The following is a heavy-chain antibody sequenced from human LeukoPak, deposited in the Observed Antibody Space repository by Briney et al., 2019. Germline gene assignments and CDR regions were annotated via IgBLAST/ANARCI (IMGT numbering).Heavy chain of an antibody. CDR1: GFTFSSYG. CDR3: AEPRDFYYYMDV. J-gene: IGHJ6*03. CDR2: ISYDGSNK. Sequence: DPGRSLRLSCAASGFTFSSYGMHWVRQAPGKGLEWVAVISYDGSNKYYADSVKGRFTISRDNSKNTLYLQMNSLGAEDTAVYYCAEPRDFYYYMDVWGKGTTVIVSS. V-gene: IGHV3-30*18.